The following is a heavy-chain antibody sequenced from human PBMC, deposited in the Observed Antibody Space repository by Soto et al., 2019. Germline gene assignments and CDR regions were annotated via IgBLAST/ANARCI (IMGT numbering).Heavy chain of an antibody. J-gene: IGHJ3*02. Sequence: GGSLRLSCAASGFTFSSYGMHWVRQAPGKGLEWVAVISYDGSNKYYADSVKGRFTISIDNSKNTLYLQMNSLRAEDTAVYYCAKVYKFYDFDIWGQGTMVTVSS. V-gene: IGHV3-30*18. CDR3: AKVYKFYDFDI. D-gene: IGHD1-1*01. CDR1: GFTFSSYG. CDR2: ISYDGSNK.